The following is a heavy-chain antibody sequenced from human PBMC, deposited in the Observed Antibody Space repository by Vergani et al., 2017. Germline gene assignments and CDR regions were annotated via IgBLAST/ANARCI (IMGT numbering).Heavy chain of an antibody. J-gene: IGHJ6*02. CDR3: AREGAQGGTPYYYYGMDV. V-gene: IGHV3-53*04. CDR1: GFTVSSNY. Sequence: EVQLVESGGGLVQPGGSLRLSCAASGFTVSSNYMSWVRQAPGKGLEWVSVIYSGGSTYYADSVKGRFTISRHNSKNTLYLQMNSLRAEDTAVYYCAREGAQGGTPYYYYGMDVWGQGTTVTVSS. D-gene: IGHD1-14*01. CDR2: IYSGGST.